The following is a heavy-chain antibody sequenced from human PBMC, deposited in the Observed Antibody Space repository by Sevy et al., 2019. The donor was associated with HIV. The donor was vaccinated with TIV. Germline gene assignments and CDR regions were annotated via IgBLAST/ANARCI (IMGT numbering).Heavy chain of an antibody. V-gene: IGHV3-48*01. D-gene: IGHD3-22*01. CDR3: ARGGYYYDNAAYYALDS. J-gene: IGHJ4*02. CDR1: GFTFSSYS. Sequence: GGSLRLSCAASGFTFSSYSMSWVRQAPGKGLEWVSYISSSSGTIYYADSVKGRFTISRDNAKNSLYLQMNNVRVEDTAVYYCARGGYYYDNAAYYALDSWGQGTLVTVSS. CDR2: ISSSSGTI.